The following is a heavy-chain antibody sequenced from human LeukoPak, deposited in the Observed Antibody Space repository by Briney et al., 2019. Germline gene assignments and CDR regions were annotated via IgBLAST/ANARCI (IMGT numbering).Heavy chain of an antibody. V-gene: IGHV3-21*01. CDR1: GFTFSSYS. CDR3: ARVTYGSGSYPYYFDY. Sequence: GGSLRLSCAASGFTFSSYSMNWVRQAPGKGLEWVSSISSSSSYIYYADSVKGRFTISRDNAKNSLYLQMNSLRAEDTAVYYCARVTYGSGSYPYYFDYWGQGTLVTVSS. J-gene: IGHJ4*02. CDR2: ISSSSSYI. D-gene: IGHD3-10*01.